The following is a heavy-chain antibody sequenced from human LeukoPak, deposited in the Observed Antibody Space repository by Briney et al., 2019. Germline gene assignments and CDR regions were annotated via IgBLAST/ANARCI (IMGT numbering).Heavy chain of an antibody. D-gene: IGHD4-17*01. CDR3: ARVFRGAVTSNWFDP. Sequence: SETLSLTCTVSGGSINGYYPTPLPPPPPTPPHPPPPLSDSGSTNHNPSLKSRVSMSVGSSNTDFSLRLNSVTAADTAVYYCARVFRGAVTSNWFDPWGQGTLVTVSS. J-gene: IGHJ5*02. V-gene: IGHV4-4*07. CDR2: LSDSGST. CDR1: GGSINGYY.